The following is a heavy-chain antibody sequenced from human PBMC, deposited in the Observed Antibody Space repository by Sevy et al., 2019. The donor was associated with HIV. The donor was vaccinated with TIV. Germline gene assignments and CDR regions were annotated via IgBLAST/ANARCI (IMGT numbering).Heavy chain of an antibody. CDR2: ISWNSGRI. Sequence: GGSLRLSCAASGFTFEDYALHWVRQVPSKGLEWVSGISWNSGRIGYADSVKGRFTISRDNAKNSLYLQMNSLRAEDTAFYYCAKDSYYDSSGYFDAWGQGTLVTVSS. CDR3: AKDSYYDSSGYFDA. V-gene: IGHV3-9*01. CDR1: GFTFEDYA. J-gene: IGHJ4*02. D-gene: IGHD3-22*01.